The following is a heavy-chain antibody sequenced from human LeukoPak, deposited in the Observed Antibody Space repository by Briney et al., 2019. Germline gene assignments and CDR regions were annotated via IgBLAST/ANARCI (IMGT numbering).Heavy chain of an antibody. CDR3: ARGSYKYYDILTGYYSPSGFDY. V-gene: IGHV3-7*01. CDR1: GFTFSSYW. J-gene: IGHJ4*02. CDR2: IKQDGSEK. Sequence: PGGSLRLSCAASGFTFSSYWMSWVRQAPGKGLEWVANIKQDGSEKYYVDSVKGRFTISRDNAKNSLYLQMNSLRAEDTAVYYCARGSYKYYDILTGYYSPSGFDYWGQGTLVTVSS. D-gene: IGHD3-9*01.